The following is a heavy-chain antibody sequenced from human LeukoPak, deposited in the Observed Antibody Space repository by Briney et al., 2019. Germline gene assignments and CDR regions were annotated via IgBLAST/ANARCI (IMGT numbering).Heavy chain of an antibody. Sequence: AASVKVSCKVSGYTPTELSMNWVRQAPGKGLEWMGRFDPEDGETIYTQKFQGRVTMTEDTSTDTAYMELTSLRSEDTAVYYCATDFYRGLQFDYWGQGTLVTVSS. CDR2: FDPEDGET. CDR3: ATDFYRGLQFDY. V-gene: IGHV1-24*01. CDR1: GYTPTELS. J-gene: IGHJ4*02. D-gene: IGHD5-24*01.